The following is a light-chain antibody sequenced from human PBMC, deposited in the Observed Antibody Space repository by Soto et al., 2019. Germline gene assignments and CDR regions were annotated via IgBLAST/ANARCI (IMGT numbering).Light chain of an antibody. J-gene: IGLJ1*01. CDR2: DVS. Sequence: QSVLTQPRSVSGSPGQSVTISCTGTSSDVGGYNYVSWYQQHPGKAPKLMIYDVSKRPSGVPDRFSGSKSGNTASLTISGLQAEDEANYYCCSYAGSYPLLAFGTGTKVTVL. V-gene: IGLV2-11*01. CDR3: CSYAGSYPLLA. CDR1: SSDVGGYNY.